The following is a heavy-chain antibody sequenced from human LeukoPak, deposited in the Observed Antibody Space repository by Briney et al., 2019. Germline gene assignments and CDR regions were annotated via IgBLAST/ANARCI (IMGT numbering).Heavy chain of an antibody. CDR1: GFTFSSYG. D-gene: IGHD2-15*01. V-gene: IGHV3-30*02. CDR3: AKGVAAGYCSGGSCPTYYFDY. CDR2: IRYDGSNK. J-gene: IGHJ4*02. Sequence: GGSLRLSCAASGFTFSSYGMHWVRQAPGKGLEWVAFIRYDGSNKYYADSVKGRFTISRDNSKNTLYLQMNSLRAEDTAVYYCAKGVAAGYCSGGSCPTYYFDYWGQGTLVTVSS.